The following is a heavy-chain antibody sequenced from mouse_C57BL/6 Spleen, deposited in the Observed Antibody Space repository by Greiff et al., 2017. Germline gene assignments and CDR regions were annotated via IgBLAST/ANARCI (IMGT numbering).Heavy chain of an antibody. V-gene: IGHV1-64*01. J-gene: IGHJ4*01. CDR2: IHPNSGST. D-gene: IGHD2-1*01. CDR3: ARFYYKDYARDY. CDR1: GYTFTSYW. Sequence: VQLQQPGAELVKPGASVKLSCKASGYTFTSYWMHWVKQRPGQGLEWIGMIHPNSGSTNYNEKFKSKATLTVDKSSSTAYMQISSLTSEDSAVYYCARFYYKDYARDYWGQGTSVTVSS.